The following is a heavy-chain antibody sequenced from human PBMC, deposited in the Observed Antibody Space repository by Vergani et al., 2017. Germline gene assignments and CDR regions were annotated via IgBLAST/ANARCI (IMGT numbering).Heavy chain of an antibody. J-gene: IGHJ2*01. CDR2: IKQDGSEK. Sequence: EVQLVESGGGLVQPGGSLRLSCAASGFTFSSYWMSWVRQAPGKGLEWVANIKQDGSEKYYVDSVKGRFTISRDNAKNSLYLQMNSLRAEDTAVYYCARDSPGKGTLLYFDLWGRGTLVTVSS. D-gene: IGHD2-15*01. CDR3: ARDSPGKGTLLYFDL. V-gene: IGHV3-7*01. CDR1: GFTFSSYW.